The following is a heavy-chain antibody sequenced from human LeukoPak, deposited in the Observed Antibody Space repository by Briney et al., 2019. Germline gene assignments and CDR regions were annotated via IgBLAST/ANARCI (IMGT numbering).Heavy chain of an antibody. V-gene: IGHV3-48*01. J-gene: IGHJ4*02. CDR2: INPRSSTI. Sequence: GGSLRLSCAASGFTFSSFSMNWVRQAPGKGLEWVSYINPRSSTIYYTDSVKGRFTISRDNDRKSLYLQMNSLRAEDTAAYYCARANSGSYDYWGQGTLVTVSS. CDR1: GFTFSSFS. D-gene: IGHD1-26*01. CDR3: ARANSGSYDY.